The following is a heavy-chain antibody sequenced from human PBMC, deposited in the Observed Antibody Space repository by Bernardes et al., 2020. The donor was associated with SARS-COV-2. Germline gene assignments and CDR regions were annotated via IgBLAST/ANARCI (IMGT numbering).Heavy chain of an antibody. D-gene: IGHD3-3*02. V-gene: IGHV1-2*06. CDR1: GYTFTDYY. CDR2: ITPTSGGT. Sequence: AAEQVSCKASGYTFTDYYIPWVRQAPGQGLEWMGRITPTSGGTTSAQKFQGRVTMTRDTSITTAYMELNRLTSDDTAIYYCARSYNSIFSAFEIFSAFEIWGQGTMVTGSA. CDR3: ARSYNSIFSAFEIFSAFEI. J-gene: IGHJ3*02.